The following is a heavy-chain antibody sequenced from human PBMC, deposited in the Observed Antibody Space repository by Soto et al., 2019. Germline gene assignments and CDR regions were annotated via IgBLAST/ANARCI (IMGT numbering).Heavy chain of an antibody. Sequence: GASVKVSCKASGGTSSSYAISWVRQAPGQGLEWMGGIIPIFGTANYAQKFQGRVTITADESTSTAYMELSSLRSEDTAVYYCARDVSSSWKNWFDPWGQGTLVTSPQ. CDR3: ARDVSSSWKNWFDP. D-gene: IGHD6-13*01. J-gene: IGHJ5*02. CDR2: IIPIFGTA. V-gene: IGHV1-69*13. CDR1: GGTSSSYA.